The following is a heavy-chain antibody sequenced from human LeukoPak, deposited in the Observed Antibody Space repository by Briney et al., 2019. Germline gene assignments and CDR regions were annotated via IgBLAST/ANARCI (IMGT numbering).Heavy chain of an antibody. CDR3: ARDRPLCTNGVCYTRAYDY. Sequence: GGSLRLSCAASGFTFDDYAMHWVRQAPGKGLEWVSSISSSSSYIYYADSVKGRFTISRDNAKNSLYLQMNSLRAEDTAVYYCARDRPLCTNGVCYTRAYDYWGQGTLVTVSS. CDR1: GFTFDDYA. D-gene: IGHD2-8*01. V-gene: IGHV3-21*01. CDR2: ISSSSSYI. J-gene: IGHJ4*02.